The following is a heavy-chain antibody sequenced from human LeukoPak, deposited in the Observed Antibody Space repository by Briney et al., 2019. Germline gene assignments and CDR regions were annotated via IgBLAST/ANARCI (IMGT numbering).Heavy chain of an antibody. V-gene: IGHV3-30*18. CDR2: ISYDGSNK. D-gene: IGHD6-19*01. Sequence: GRSLRPSCEASGFIYSSYGMHWVRQAPGKGLEWVAVISYDGSNKYYADSVKGRFTISRDNSKNTLYLQMNSLRAEDTAVYYCAKDGRVGYSGVDYWGQGTLVTVSS. J-gene: IGHJ4*02. CDR1: GFIYSSYG. CDR3: AKDGRVGYSGVDY.